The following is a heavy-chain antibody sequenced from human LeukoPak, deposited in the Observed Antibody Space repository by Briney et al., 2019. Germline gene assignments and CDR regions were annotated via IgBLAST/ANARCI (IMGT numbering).Heavy chain of an antibody. CDR2: ISGNSGTI. D-gene: IGHD2-2*01. CDR3: AGTPGIYQTFDY. CDR1: GFTFSSYT. Sequence: TGGSLRLSCAASGFTFSSYTMNWVRQTPGKGLEWVSYISGNSGTIYYADSVKGRFTISRDNAKNSLYLQMNSLRVEDTAVYYCAGTPGIYQTFDYWGQGTLVTVSP. J-gene: IGHJ4*02. V-gene: IGHV3-48*01.